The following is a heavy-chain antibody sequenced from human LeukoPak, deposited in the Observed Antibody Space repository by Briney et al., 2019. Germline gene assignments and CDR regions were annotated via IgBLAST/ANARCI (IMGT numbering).Heavy chain of an antibody. Sequence: GGSLRLSCAASGFTFSSYAMHWVRQAPGKGLEWVAVISYDGSNKYYADSVKGRFTISRDNSKNTLYLQMNSLRAEDTAVYYCARADYGDLVDYWGQGTLSPSPQ. CDR3: ARADYGDLVDY. J-gene: IGHJ4*02. CDR2: ISYDGSNK. D-gene: IGHD4-17*01. V-gene: IGHV3-30*01. CDR1: GFTFSSYA.